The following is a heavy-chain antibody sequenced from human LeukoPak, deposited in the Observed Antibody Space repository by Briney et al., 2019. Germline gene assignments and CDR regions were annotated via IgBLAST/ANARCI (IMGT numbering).Heavy chain of an antibody. D-gene: IGHD3-3*01. CDR3: ARIFGVARYYYYYYGMDV. CDR2: INHSGST. V-gene: IGHV4-34*01. CDR1: GGSFGGYY. J-gene: IGHJ6*02. Sequence: SETLSLTCAVYGGSFGGYYWSWIRQPPGKGLEWIGEINHSGSTNYNPSLKSRVTISVDTSKNQFSLKLSSVTAADTAVYYCARIFGVARYYYYYYGMDVWGQGTTVTVSS.